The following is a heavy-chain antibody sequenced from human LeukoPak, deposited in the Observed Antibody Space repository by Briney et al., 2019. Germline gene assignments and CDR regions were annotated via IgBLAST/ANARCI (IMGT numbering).Heavy chain of an antibody. CDR1: GYTFTSYG. D-gene: IGHD3-10*01. CDR3: ASSMVRGVIITGYYYYYYYMDV. CDR2: ISAYNGNT. V-gene: IGHV1-18*01. J-gene: IGHJ6*03. Sequence: ASVKVSCKASGYTFTSYGISWVRQAPGQGLEWMGWISAYNGNTNYAQKLQGRVTMTTDTSTSTAYMELSSLRSEDTAVYYCASSMVRGVIITGYYYYYYYMDVWGKGTTVTISS.